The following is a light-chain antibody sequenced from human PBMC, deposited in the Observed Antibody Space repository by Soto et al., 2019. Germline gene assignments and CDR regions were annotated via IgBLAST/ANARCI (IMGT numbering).Light chain of an antibody. CDR1: QSVSSN. J-gene: IGKJ4*01. CDR3: QQYNTAIT. V-gene: IGKV3-15*01. CDR2: GAS. Sequence: EIVMTQSPATLSVSPGERATLSCRASQSVSSNLAWYQQKPGQAPRLLIYGASTRATGIPARFSGSGSGTYFAITISGLQSEDFAVYYCQQYNTAITFGGGTKVEIK.